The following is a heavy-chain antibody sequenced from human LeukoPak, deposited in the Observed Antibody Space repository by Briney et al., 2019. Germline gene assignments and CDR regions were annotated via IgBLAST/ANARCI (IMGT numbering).Heavy chain of an antibody. J-gene: IGHJ3*02. Sequence: GASVKVSRKASVYTFTGYYMHWGRQAPGQGLEWMGRINPNSGGTNYAQKFQGRVTITRDTSISTAYMELSRLRSDDTAVYYCARDSQSAFDIWGQGTMVTVSS. CDR1: VYTFTGYY. V-gene: IGHV1-2*06. CDR3: ARDSQSAFDI. CDR2: INPNSGGT.